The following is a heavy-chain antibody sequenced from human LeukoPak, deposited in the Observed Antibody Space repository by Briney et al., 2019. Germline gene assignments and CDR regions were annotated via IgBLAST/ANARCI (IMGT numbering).Heavy chain of an antibody. V-gene: IGHV3-23*01. CDR1: GFTFSNYA. CDR3: AKSWSCVQYNDWLCYFDY. J-gene: IGHJ4*02. D-gene: IGHD3-9*01. CDR2: ISGSSGTT. Sequence: GGSLRLSCAASGFTFSNYAMSWVRQAPGKGLEWVSGISGSSGTTYYTDSVQGRSTISRDNSKDTLYLQMNSLRDDDTAIYYCAKSWSCVQYNDWLCYFDYWGQGTLVTVSS.